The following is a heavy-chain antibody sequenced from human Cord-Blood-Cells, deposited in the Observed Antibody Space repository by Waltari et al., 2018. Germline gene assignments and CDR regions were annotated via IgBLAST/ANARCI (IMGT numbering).Heavy chain of an antibody. V-gene: IGHV4-61*01. Sequence: QVQLQESGPGLVKPSETLSLTCTVSGGSVSSGSYYWSWIRQPPGKGLEWIGYIYDSGSTNYNPSLKSRVTISVDTSKNQFSLKLSSVTAADTAVYYCARELGYNWFDPWGQGILVTVSS. CDR1: GGSVSSGSYY. D-gene: IGHD7-27*01. CDR3: ARELGYNWFDP. J-gene: IGHJ5*02. CDR2: IYDSGST.